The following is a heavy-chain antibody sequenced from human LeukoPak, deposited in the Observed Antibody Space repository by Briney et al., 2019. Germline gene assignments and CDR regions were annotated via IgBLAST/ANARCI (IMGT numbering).Heavy chain of an antibody. CDR1: GFTFSSYS. Sequence: GGSLRLSCAVSGFTFSSYSMNWVRQAPGKGLEWVSSISSSSSYIYYADSVKGRFTISRDNAKNSLYLQMNRLRAEDTAVYYCARDMLAVVGMDYWGQGTLVTV. D-gene: IGHD3-22*01. CDR2: ISSSSSYI. V-gene: IGHV3-21*01. J-gene: IGHJ4*02. CDR3: ARDMLAVVGMDY.